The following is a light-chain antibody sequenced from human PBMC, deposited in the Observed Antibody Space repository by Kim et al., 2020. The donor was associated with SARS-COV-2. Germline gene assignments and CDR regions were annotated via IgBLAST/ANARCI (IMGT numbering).Light chain of an antibody. Sequence: QSALTQPASVSGSPGQSITISCTGTSSDVGGYNYVSWYQQHPGKAPKLMIYDVSNRPSGVSNRFSGSKSGNTASLTISGLQAEDEADYYCSSYTSSSTTVSGTGTKVTVL. V-gene: IGLV2-14*03. CDR3: SSYTSSSTTV. CDR1: SSDVGGYNY. CDR2: DVS. J-gene: IGLJ1*01.